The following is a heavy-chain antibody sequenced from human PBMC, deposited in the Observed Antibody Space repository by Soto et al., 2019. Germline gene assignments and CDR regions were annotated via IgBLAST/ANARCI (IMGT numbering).Heavy chain of an antibody. Sequence: SSETLSLTCTVSGGSTSSYYWSWIRQPPGKGLEWIGYIYYSGSTNYNPSLKSRVTISVDTSKNQFSLKLSSVTAADTAVYYCARDSSPYWGQGTLVTVSS. CDR3: ARDSSPY. D-gene: IGHD2-2*01. CDR1: GGSTSSYY. CDR2: IYYSGST. J-gene: IGHJ4*02. V-gene: IGHV4-59*01.